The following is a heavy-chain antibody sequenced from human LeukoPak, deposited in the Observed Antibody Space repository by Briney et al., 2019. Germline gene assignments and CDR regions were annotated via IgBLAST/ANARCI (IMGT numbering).Heavy chain of an antibody. D-gene: IGHD5-18*01. J-gene: IGHJ4*02. CDR3: ARSKKDTVILTPFDY. CDR2: IYNSGGST. CDR1: GGFISTYY. V-gene: IGHV4-59*12. Sequence: SETLSLTCTVSGGFISTYYWSWIRQPPGKGLEYIGYIYNSGGSTNYNPSLKSRVTISVDTSKNQFSLKLSSVTAADTAVYYCARSKKDTVILTPFDYWGQGTLVTVSS.